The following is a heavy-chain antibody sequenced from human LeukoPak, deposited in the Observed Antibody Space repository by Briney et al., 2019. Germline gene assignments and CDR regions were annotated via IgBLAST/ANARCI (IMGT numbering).Heavy chain of an antibody. CDR1: GYTFTGYY. Sequence: GASMKVSCKASGYTFTGYYMHWVRQAPGQGLEWMGWINPNSGGTNYAQKFQGRVTMTRDTSISTAYMELSRLRSDDTAVYYCARGPYSYGYGSDYWGQGTLVTVSS. V-gene: IGHV1-2*02. CDR3: ARGPYSYGYGSDY. D-gene: IGHD5-18*01. J-gene: IGHJ4*02. CDR2: INPNSGGT.